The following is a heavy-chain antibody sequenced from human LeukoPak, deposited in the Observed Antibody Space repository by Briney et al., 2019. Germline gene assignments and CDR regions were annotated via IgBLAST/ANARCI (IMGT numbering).Heavy chain of an antibody. CDR3: ARLGTTQWLGGSIDY. Sequence: ASVKVSCEASGYTFTSYGISWVRQAPGRGLEWMGWISAYNGNTNYAQKLQGRVTMTTDTSTSTAYMELRSLRSDDTAVYYCARLGTTQWLGGSIDYWGQGTLVTVSS. V-gene: IGHV1-18*04. CDR1: GYTFTSYG. D-gene: IGHD6-19*01. J-gene: IGHJ4*02. CDR2: ISAYNGNT.